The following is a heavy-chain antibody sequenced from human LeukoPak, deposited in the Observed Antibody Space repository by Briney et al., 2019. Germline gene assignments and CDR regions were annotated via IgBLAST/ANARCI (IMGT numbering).Heavy chain of an antibody. D-gene: IGHD2-21*02. V-gene: IGHV3-33*01. CDR3: ARGIAYCGGDCYSGLDY. CDR1: GFTFSSYG. CDR2: IWYDGSNK. J-gene: IGHJ4*02. Sequence: GGSLRLSCAASGFTFSSYGMHWVRQAPGKGLEWVAVIWYDGSNKYYADSVKGRFTISRDNSKNTLYLQMNSLRAEDTAAYYCARGIAYCGGDCYSGLDYWGQGTLVTVSS.